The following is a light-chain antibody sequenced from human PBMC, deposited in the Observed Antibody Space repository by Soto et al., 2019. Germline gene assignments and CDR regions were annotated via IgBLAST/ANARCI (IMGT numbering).Light chain of an antibody. V-gene: IGKV1-5*01. Sequence: DIQMTQSPSTLSASVGDRVTITCRASQSISAWLAWYQQKPGKAPNLLIYDVSTLDSGVPSRFSGSASGREFTLTISSLESDDFATYYCQQYHRYSTFGQGTRVDIK. J-gene: IGKJ1*01. CDR2: DVS. CDR3: QQYHRYST. CDR1: QSISAW.